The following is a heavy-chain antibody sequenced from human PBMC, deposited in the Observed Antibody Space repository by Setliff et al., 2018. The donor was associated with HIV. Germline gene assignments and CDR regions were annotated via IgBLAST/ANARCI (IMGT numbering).Heavy chain of an antibody. CDR1: GGSISSSSYY. CDR2: IYYSGST. CDR3: ARDLPELTGRSFDP. J-gene: IGHJ5*02. D-gene: IGHD7-27*01. V-gene: IGHV4-39*07. Sequence: PSETLSLTCTVSGGSISSSSYYWGWIRQPPGKGLEWIGSIYYSGSTYYNPSLKSRVTISVDTSKNQFSLKLTSVTAADTAVYYCARDLPELTGRSFDPWGQGMLVTVSS.